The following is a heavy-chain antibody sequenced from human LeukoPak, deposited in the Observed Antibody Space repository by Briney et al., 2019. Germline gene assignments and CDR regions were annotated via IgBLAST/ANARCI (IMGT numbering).Heavy chain of an antibody. CDR3: ARGNNWNEFDY. J-gene: IGHJ4*02. CDR2: IIPIFGIA. Sequence: ASVKVSCKASGGTFSSYAISWVRQAPGQGLEWMGGIIPIFGIANYAQKFQGRVTITADESTSTAYMELSSLRSEDTAVYYCARGNNWNEFDYWGQGTLVTVSS. D-gene: IGHD1-20*01. V-gene: IGHV1-69*13. CDR1: GGTFSSYA.